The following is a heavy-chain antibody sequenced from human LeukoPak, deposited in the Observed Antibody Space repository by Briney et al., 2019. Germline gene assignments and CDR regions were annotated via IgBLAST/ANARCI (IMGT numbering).Heavy chain of an antibody. D-gene: IGHD5-18*01. J-gene: IGHJ4*02. CDR3: ARAGSSYSPLWY. CDR1: RGSFSGYY. Sequence: SETLSLTCTVYRGSFSGYYWSWIRQPPEKGLEWIGEINHSGSTNYNPSLKSRVTISVDTSKNQFSLKLSSVTAADTAVYYCARAGSSYSPLWYWGQGTLVTVSS. V-gene: IGHV4-34*01. CDR2: INHSGST.